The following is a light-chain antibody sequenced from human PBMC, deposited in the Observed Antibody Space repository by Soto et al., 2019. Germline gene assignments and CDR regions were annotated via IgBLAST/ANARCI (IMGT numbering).Light chain of an antibody. J-gene: IGKJ5*01. Sequence: EIALTQSPATLSLSPWERATLSCRASQSVSSYLAWYQQKPGQAPRLPISDASSRATGIRARFSGSGSGTDFTLTISSLEPEDFAVYYCQQGITFGQGTRLEIK. CDR3: QQGIT. CDR2: DAS. CDR1: QSVSSY. V-gene: IGKV3-11*01.